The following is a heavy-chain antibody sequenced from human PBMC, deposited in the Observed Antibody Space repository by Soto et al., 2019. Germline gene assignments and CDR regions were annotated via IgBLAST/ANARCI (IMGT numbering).Heavy chain of an antibody. D-gene: IGHD3-10*01. CDR3: VRNLGFFDY. V-gene: IGHV3-23*01. J-gene: IGHJ4*02. CDR1: GFTFTSFG. CDR2: ITLSGDST. Sequence: GGSLRLSCAAYGFTFTSFGMSWVRQAPGKGLEWVSGITLSGDSTYYADSVKGRFTISRDNSKNTLFLQPNSLRAEDTAVYYCVRNLGFFDYWSQGTLVTVSS.